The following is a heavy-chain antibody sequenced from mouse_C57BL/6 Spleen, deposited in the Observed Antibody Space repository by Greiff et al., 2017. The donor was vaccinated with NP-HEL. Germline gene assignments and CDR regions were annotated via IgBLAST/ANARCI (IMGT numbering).Heavy chain of an antibody. D-gene: IGHD1-1*01. CDR3: TSGVLLAWFAY. Sequence: EVQLQQSGPELVKPGASVKISCKASGYTFTDYYMNWVKQSHGKSLEWIGDINPKNGGTSYNQKCKGKATLTVDKSSSTAYMELRSLTSEDSAVYYCTSGVLLAWFAYWGQGTLVTGAA. J-gene: IGHJ3*01. CDR1: GYTFTDYY. CDR2: INPKNGGT. V-gene: IGHV1-26*01.